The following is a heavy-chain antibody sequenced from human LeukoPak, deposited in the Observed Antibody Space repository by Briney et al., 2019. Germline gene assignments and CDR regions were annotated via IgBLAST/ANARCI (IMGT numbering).Heavy chain of an antibody. D-gene: IGHD6-13*01. J-gene: IGHJ4*02. CDR3: AKGDPGIAAAGTIATPFDY. CDR1: GFTFSSYA. Sequence: PGGSLRLSCAASGFTFSSYAMSWVRQAPGKGLEWVSAISGSGGSTYYADSVKGRFTISRDNSKNTLYLQMNSLRAEDTAVYYCAKGDPGIAAAGTIATPFDYWGQGTLVTVSS. CDR2: ISGSGGST. V-gene: IGHV3-23*01.